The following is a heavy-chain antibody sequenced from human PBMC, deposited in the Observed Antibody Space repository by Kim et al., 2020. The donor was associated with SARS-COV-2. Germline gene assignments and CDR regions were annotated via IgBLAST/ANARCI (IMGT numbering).Heavy chain of an antibody. J-gene: IGHJ4*02. CDR1: GFTFSNAW. Sequence: GGSLRLSCAASGFTFSNAWMSWVRQAPGKGLEWVGRIKSKTDGGTTDYAAPVKGRFTISRDDSKNTLYLQMNSLKTEDTAVYYCTTEYYYGSGSYADRLDWGQGTLVTVSS. CDR2: IKSKTDGGTT. D-gene: IGHD3-10*01. CDR3: TTEYYYGSGSYADRLD. V-gene: IGHV3-15*01.